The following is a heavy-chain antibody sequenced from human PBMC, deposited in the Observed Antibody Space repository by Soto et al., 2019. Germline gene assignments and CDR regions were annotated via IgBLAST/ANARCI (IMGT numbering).Heavy chain of an antibody. CDR2: ISYDGSNK. CDR3: AKDGSVGDPSYYYYGMDV. CDR1: GFTFSSYG. V-gene: IGHV3-30*18. J-gene: IGHJ6*02. Sequence: SLRLSCAASGFTFSSYGMHWVRQAPGKGLEWAAVISYDGSNKYYADSVKGRFTISRDNSKNTLYLQMNSLRAEDTAVYYCAKDGSVGDPSYYYYGMDVWGQGTTVTVSS. D-gene: IGHD2-21*02.